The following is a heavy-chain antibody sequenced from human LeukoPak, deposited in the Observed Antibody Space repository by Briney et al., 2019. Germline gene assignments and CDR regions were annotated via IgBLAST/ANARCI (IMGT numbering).Heavy chain of an antibody. Sequence: GESLKISCKGSGYNFTNFWIAWVRQFPGKGLEWMGMIDPGDSETRYSPSFQGQVTMSADKSINTAYLQWSSLKASDTAMYYCSGHGGTFDGYDLDAFHIWARGTMVTVSS. V-gene: IGHV5-51*01. CDR1: GYNFTNFW. J-gene: IGHJ3*02. CDR3: SGHGGTFDGYDLDAFHI. CDR2: IDPGDSET. D-gene: IGHD5-18*01.